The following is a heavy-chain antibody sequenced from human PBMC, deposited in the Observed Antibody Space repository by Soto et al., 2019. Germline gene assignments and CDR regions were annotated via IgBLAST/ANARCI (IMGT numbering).Heavy chain of an antibody. CDR1: GGSISSYY. D-gene: IGHD3-10*01. V-gene: IGHV4-59*08. CDR3: ARRAWFGEGGYYYGMDV. CDR2: IYYSGST. Sequence: QVQLQESGPGLVKPSETLSLTCTVSGGSISSYYWSWIRQPPGKGLEWIGYIYYSGSTNYNPSLKSRVTISLDTAKDQFSLKLGSVTAADTAVYYCARRAWFGEGGYYYGMDVWGQGTTVTVSS. J-gene: IGHJ6*02.